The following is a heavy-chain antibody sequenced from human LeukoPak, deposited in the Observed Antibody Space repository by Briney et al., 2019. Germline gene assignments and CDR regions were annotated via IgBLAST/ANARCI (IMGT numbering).Heavy chain of an antibody. CDR1: GFTFDDYA. CDR2: ISWNSGSI. V-gene: IGHV3-9*01. Sequence: GGSLRLSCAASGFTFDDYAMHWVRQAPGKGLEWVSGISWNSGSIGYADSVKGRFTISRDNAKNSLYLQMNSLRAEDTALYYCAKDQTMEPGAFDIWGQGTMVTVFS. D-gene: IGHD1-1*01. CDR3: AKDQTMEPGAFDI. J-gene: IGHJ3*02.